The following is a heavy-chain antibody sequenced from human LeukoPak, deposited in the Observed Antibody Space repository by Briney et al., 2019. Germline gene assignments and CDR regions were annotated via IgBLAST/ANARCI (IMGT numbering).Heavy chain of an antibody. CDR2: ISYDGNNK. CDR1: GFNFNNAW. J-gene: IGHJ4*02. Sequence: GGSLRLSCAASGFNFNNAWLDWVRQTPGQGLEWVAVISYDGNNKYDADSVKGRFTISRDNSKNTLYLQMNSLRAEDTAVYYCARLPGYCSSNSCYKMTIPFDYWGQGTLVTVSS. CDR3: ARLPGYCSSNSCYKMTIPFDY. V-gene: IGHV3-30-3*01. D-gene: IGHD2-2*02.